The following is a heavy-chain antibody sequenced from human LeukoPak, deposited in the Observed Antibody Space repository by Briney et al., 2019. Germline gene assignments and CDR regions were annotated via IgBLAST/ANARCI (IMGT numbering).Heavy chain of an antibody. CDR2: IYYSGDT. D-gene: IGHD2-21*01. V-gene: IGHV4-31*03. Sequence: SQTLSLTCTVSGVSITTGFHWNWIRQRPGEGLEWIGHIYYSGDTYYNPSLKRRVTISVDTSKNHFSLKLSSVTAADTAVSYCASTSVGYYAFDIWGQGTMVTVSS. J-gene: IGHJ3*02. CDR1: GVSITTGFH. CDR3: ASTSVGYYAFDI.